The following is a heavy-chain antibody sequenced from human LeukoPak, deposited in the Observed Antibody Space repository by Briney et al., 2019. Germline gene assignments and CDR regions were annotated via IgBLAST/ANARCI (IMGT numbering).Heavy chain of an antibody. D-gene: IGHD1-26*01. Sequence: SETQSLMCTVSGGPISTYYGSWIRQPPGKGLEWIGYIYYSGSTNYNPSLKSRVTISVDTPRNQFSLRLSSVTAADTAVYYCARGFWDSGSNFGTDVWGEGSPVTVSS. CDR1: GGPISTYY. CDR2: IYYSGST. J-gene: IGHJ6*04. CDR3: ARGFWDSGSNFGTDV. V-gene: IGHV4-59*01.